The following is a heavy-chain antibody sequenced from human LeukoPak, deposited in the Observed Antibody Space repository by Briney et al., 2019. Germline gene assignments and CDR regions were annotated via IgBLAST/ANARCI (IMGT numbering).Heavy chain of an antibody. CDR1: GGSISSSNW. D-gene: IGHD4-17*01. J-gene: IGHJ5*02. V-gene: IGHV4-4*02. Sequence: SGTLSLTCAVSGGSISSSNWWNWVRQTPGKGLEWIGEIYHRGNTHYNPSLKSRVTMSVDTSTNQFSLRVNSVTAADTAVYYCARVADYGDYVGGDWIDPWGQGTLVTVSS. CDR2: IYHRGNT. CDR3: ARVADYGDYVGGDWIDP.